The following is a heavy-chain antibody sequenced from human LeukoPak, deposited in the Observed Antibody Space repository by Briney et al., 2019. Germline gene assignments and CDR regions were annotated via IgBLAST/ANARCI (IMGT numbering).Heavy chain of an antibody. CDR2: INPSGGST. CDR1: GYTFTGYY. V-gene: IGHV1-46*01. D-gene: IGHD5-12*01. CDR3: ARDSSHVDIVATMGGYYMDV. J-gene: IGHJ6*03. Sequence: ASVKVSCKASGYTFTGYYMHWVRQAPGQGLEGMGIINPSGGSTSYAQKFQGRVTMTRDMSTSTVYMELSSLRSEDTAVYYCARDSSHVDIVATMGGYYMDVWGKGTTVTVSS.